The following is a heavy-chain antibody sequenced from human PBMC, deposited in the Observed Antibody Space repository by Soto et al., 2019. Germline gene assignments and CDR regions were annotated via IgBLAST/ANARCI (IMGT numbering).Heavy chain of an antibody. Sequence: QVQLVESGGGLVKPGGSLRLSCAASGFTFSDYYMSWIRQAPGKGLEWVSYISSSGSTIYYADSVKGRFTISRDNAKNSLYLQMNSLRAEDTAVYYCARQLSYYDSSGYYYVDYFDYWGQGTLVTVSS. CDR1: GFTFSDYY. D-gene: IGHD3-22*01. CDR3: ARQLSYYDSSGYYYVDYFDY. J-gene: IGHJ4*02. V-gene: IGHV3-11*01. CDR2: ISSSGSTI.